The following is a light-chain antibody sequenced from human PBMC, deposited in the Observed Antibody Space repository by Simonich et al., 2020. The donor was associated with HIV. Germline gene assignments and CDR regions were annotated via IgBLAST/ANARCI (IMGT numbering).Light chain of an antibody. CDR1: QSLSSY. CDR3: QQSYSTPYT. J-gene: IGKJ2*01. V-gene: IGKV1-39*01. Sequence: DIQMTQSPSSLSASVGDRVTITCRASQSLSSYLNWYQQKPGKAPKLLIYAASSLQSGVPSRFSGSGSGIDFTLTISSLQPEDFATYYCQQSYSTPYTFGQGTKLEIK. CDR2: AAS.